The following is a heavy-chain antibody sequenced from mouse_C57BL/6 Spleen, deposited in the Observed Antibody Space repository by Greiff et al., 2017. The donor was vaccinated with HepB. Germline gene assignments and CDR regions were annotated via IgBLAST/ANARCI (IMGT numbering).Heavy chain of an antibody. CDR3: ARGGYDGYYGGFAY. CDR2: ISYDGSN. V-gene: IGHV3-6*01. Sequence: EVKLQESGPGLVKPSQSLSLTCSVTGYSITSGYYWNWLRQFPGNKLEWMGYISYDGSNNYNPSLKNRISITRDTSKNQFFLKLNSVTTEDTATYYCARGGYDGYYGGFAYWGQGTLVTVSA. CDR1: GYSITSGYY. J-gene: IGHJ3*01. D-gene: IGHD2-3*01.